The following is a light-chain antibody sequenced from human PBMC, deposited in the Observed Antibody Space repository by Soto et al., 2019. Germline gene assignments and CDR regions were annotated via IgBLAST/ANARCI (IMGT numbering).Light chain of an antibody. CDR2: EVS. V-gene: IGLV2-14*01. Sequence: QSALTQPASVSGSPGQSITISCTGTSSDVGGYNYVSWYQQHPGKAPKLIIYEVSNRPSGVSNRCSGSKSGNTASLTISGLQAEDEADYYCNSYTSKSTVVFGTGTKLTVL. J-gene: IGLJ1*01. CDR1: SSDVGGYNY. CDR3: NSYTSKSTVV.